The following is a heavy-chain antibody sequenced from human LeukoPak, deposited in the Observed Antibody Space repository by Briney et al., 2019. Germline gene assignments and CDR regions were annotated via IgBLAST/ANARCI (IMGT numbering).Heavy chain of an antibody. CDR3: TRVRMTTVTKGADY. CDR2: IRSKAYGGTT. V-gene: IGHV3-49*03. J-gene: IGHJ4*02. CDR1: GFTFGDYA. Sequence: PGRSLRLSCTASGFTFGDYAMSWFRQAPGKGLEWVGFIRSKAYGGTTEYAASVRGRFTISRDDSKSIAYLQMNSLKTEDTAVYYCTRVRMTTVTKGADYWGQGTLVTVSS. D-gene: IGHD4-17*01.